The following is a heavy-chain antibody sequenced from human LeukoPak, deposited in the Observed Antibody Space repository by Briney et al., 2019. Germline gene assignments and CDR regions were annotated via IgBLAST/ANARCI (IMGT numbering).Heavy chain of an antibody. CDR3: SFPLYYFDY. V-gene: IGHV3-23*01. Sequence: GGSLRLSCAASGFTFSSYAMSWVRQAPGEGLEWVSGISSSGGNTYYADSVKGRFTISRDNSKNTLYLQMNSLRAEDTAVYYCSFPLYYFDYWGQGTLVTVSS. CDR2: ISSSGGNT. CDR1: GFTFSSYA. J-gene: IGHJ4*02.